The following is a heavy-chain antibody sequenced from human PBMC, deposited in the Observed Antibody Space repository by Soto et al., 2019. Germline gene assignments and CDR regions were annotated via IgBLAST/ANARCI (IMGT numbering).Heavy chain of an antibody. CDR1: GYSFTTYG. CDR2: ISDYNGNT. J-gene: IGHJ6*02. CDR3: AREGYYSGSGSYSPPRYDGMDV. Sequence: QVQLVQSGAEVKKPGASVKVSCKASGYSFTTYGISWVRQAPGQGLEWMGWISDYNGNTNYEKKFQGRVTMTTDTSTRRAYMELKSLRSDDTAVYYCAREGYYSGSGSYSPPRYDGMDVWGQGTTVTVS. D-gene: IGHD3-10*01. V-gene: IGHV1-18*01.